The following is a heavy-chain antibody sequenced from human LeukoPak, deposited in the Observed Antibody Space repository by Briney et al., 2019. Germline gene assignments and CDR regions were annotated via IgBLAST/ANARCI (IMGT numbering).Heavy chain of an antibody. Sequence: SVKVSCKASGFTFTSSAMQWVRQARGQRLEWIGWIVVGSGNTNYAQKFQERVTITRDMSTSTAYMEPSSLRSEDTAVYYCATNVAATGYYYGMDVWGQGTTVTVSS. CDR3: ATNVAATGYYYGMDV. V-gene: IGHV1-58*02. J-gene: IGHJ6*02. D-gene: IGHD2-15*01. CDR1: GFTFTSSA. CDR2: IVVGSGNT.